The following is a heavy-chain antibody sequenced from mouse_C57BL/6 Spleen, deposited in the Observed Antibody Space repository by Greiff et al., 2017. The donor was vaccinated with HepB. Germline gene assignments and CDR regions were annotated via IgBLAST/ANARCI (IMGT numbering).Heavy chain of an antibody. CDR2: IYPGSGNT. D-gene: IGHD2-14*01. Sequence: QVQLKESGPELVKPGASVKISCKASGYSFTSYYIHWVKQRPGQGLEWIGWIYPGSGNTKYNEKFKGKATLTADTSSSTAYMQLSSLTSEDSAVYYCARSRYSKEAMDYWGQGTSVTVSS. CDR3: ARSRYSKEAMDY. V-gene: IGHV1-66*01. CDR1: GYSFTSYY. J-gene: IGHJ4*01.